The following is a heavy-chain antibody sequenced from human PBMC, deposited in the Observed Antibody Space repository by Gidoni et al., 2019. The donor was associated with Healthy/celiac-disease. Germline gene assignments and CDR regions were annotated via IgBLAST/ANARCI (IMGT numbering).Heavy chain of an antibody. V-gene: IGHV4-59*01. J-gene: IGHJ4*02. Sequence: QVQLQESGPGLVKPSETLSLTCTVSGGSISSYYWSWIRQPPGKGLEWIGYIYYSGSTSYSPSLKTRVTISVDTSKNQFSLKLGSVTAADTAVYYCARGGKITHFDYWGQGTLVTVSS. CDR1: GGSISSYY. CDR3: ARGGKITHFDY. CDR2: IYYSGST. D-gene: IGHD1-20*01.